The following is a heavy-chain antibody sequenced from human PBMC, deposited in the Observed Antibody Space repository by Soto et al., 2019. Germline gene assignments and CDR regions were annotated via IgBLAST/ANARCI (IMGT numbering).Heavy chain of an antibody. J-gene: IGHJ5*02. D-gene: IGHD3-10*01. Sequence: PSETLSLTCTVSGGSISSYYWSWIRRHTGKGLEWIGYIYYSGSTYYNPSLKSRVTITVDTSKNQFSLKLSSVTAADSAVYYCARAGGFNWFDPWGQATLVTVSS. CDR1: GGSISSYY. CDR2: IYYSGST. CDR3: ARAGGFNWFDP. V-gene: IGHV4-59*06.